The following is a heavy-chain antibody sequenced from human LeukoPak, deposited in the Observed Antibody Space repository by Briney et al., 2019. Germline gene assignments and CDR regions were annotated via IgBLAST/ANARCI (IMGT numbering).Heavy chain of an antibody. D-gene: IGHD2-21*02. V-gene: IGHV3-74*01. Sequence: GGSLRLSCAASGFSFSTFGMHWVRQAPGKGLVWVSRINSDGSYTNYADSVKGRFTISRDNAKNTLYLQMNSLRAEDTAVYYCARGGSSDSYNYFDYWGQGTLVTVSS. CDR2: INSDGSYT. CDR3: ARGGSSDSYNYFDY. J-gene: IGHJ4*02. CDR1: GFSFSTFG.